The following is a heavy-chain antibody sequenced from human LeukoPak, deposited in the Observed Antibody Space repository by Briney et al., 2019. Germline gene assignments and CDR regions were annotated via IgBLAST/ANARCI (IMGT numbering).Heavy chain of an antibody. J-gene: IGHJ4*02. Sequence: PSETLSLTCTVSGGSISSYYWSWIRQPPEKGLEWIGNIYYSGSTNYNPSLKSRVTISVDTSKNQFSLKLRSVTAADAAVYYCAALTTVTSSIDYWGQGTLVTVSS. V-gene: IGHV4-59*01. CDR1: GGSISSYY. CDR2: IYYSGST. D-gene: IGHD4-17*01. CDR3: AALTTVTSSIDY.